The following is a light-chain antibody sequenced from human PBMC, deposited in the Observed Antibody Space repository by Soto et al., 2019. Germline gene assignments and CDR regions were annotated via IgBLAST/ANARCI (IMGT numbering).Light chain of an antibody. V-gene: IGKV1-8*01. J-gene: IGKJ1*01. CDR2: AAS. CDR3: QQYYSYPGT. CDR1: QGISSY. Sequence: AIRMTQSPSSLSASTGDRVTITCRASQGISSYLAWYQQKPGKAPKLLIYAASTLQSGVPSRFSGSGSGTDFTLTICCLQSEEFATYYCQQYYSYPGTFGQGTKVEIK.